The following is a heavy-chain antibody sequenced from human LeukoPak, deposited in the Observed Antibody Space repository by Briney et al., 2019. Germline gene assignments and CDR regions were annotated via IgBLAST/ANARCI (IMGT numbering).Heavy chain of an antibody. CDR3: AREGSSGFLGY. CDR1: GFTFSSYS. D-gene: IGHD6-19*01. J-gene: IGHJ4*02. CDR2: ISSSSSTI. V-gene: IGHV3-48*01. Sequence: GGSLRLSCAASGFTFSSYSMNWVRQAPGKGLEWVSYISSSSSTIYYADSVKGRFTISRDNSKNTLYLQMNSLRAEDTAVYYCAREGSSGFLGYWGQGTLVTVSS.